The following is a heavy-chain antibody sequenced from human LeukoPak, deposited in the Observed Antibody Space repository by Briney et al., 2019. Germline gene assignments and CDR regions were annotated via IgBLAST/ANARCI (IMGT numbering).Heavy chain of an antibody. D-gene: IGHD2-2*01. V-gene: IGHV1-24*01. CDR2: FDPEDGET. J-gene: IGHJ4*02. CDR1: GYTLTELS. CDR3: ATSIVVVPAAIRNPSDY. Sequence: ASVKVSCKVSGYTLTELSMHWVRQAPGKGLEWMGGFDPEDGETIYAQKFQGRVTMTEDTSTDTAYMELSSLRSEDTAVYYCATSIVVVPAAIRNPSDYWGQGTLVTVSS.